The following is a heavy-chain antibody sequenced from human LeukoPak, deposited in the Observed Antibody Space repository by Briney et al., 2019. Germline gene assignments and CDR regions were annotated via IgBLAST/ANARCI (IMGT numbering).Heavy chain of an antibody. J-gene: IGHJ4*02. CDR1: GLTASSYG. CDR3: AKYTSGTSYRGLDQ. CDR2: IIGSAVNT. D-gene: IGHD3-10*01. Sequence: GESLRLSCGAPGLTASSYGMSWVRQAPGKELEWVSTIIGSAVNTYYADSVKGRFTISRDDSKNTVYLQMNSLRAEDTAVYSCAKYTSGTSYRGLDQWGQGTLVTVSS. V-gene: IGHV3-23*01.